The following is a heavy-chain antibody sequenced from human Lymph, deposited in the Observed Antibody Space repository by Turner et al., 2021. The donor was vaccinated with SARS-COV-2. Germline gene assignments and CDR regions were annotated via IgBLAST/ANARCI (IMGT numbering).Heavy chain of an antibody. CDR1: GFTFSSYW. CDR2: SNSDGSST. D-gene: IGHD6-6*01. Sequence: EVQLVESGGGLVQPGWSLSISCATSGFTFSSYWMHWFRQAPGKGLVCVSRSNSDGSSTTYADPVKGRFTISRDNAKNTLYLQMNSLRAEDTAVYYCARDTTYSTSAAHYWGQGTLVTVSS. V-gene: IGHV3-74*01. J-gene: IGHJ4*02. CDR3: ARDTTYSTSAAHY.